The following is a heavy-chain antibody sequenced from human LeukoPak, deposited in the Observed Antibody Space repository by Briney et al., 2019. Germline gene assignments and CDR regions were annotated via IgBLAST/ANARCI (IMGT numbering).Heavy chain of an antibody. CDR2: ILYSGSA. CDR3: ARGSREPL. CDR1: GGSIYSHY. J-gene: IGHJ4*02. D-gene: IGHD1-26*01. Sequence: SETLSLTCSVSGGSIYSHYWSWIRQPPGQGLEWIGYILYSGSANYNPSLRSRVTISVDTSKNQFSLNLYSVTAADTAVYYCARGSREPLWGQGTLVTVSS. V-gene: IGHV4-59*11.